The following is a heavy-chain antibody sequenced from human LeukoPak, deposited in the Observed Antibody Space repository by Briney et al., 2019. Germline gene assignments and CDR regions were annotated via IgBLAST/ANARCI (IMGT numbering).Heavy chain of an antibody. Sequence: ASVKVSCKVSGYTLTELSMHWVRQAPGKGLEWMGGFYPEDGETIYAQKFQGRVTMTEDTSTDTAYMELSSLRSEDTAVYYCATVKPLRSSSWGLMEMSNWGQGTLVTVSS. CDR2: FYPEDGET. CDR1: GYTLTELS. J-gene: IGHJ4*02. V-gene: IGHV1-24*01. D-gene: IGHD6-13*01. CDR3: ATVKPLRSSSWGLMEMSN.